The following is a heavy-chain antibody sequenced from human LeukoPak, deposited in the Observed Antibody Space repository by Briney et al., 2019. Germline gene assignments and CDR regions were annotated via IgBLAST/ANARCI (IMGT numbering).Heavy chain of an antibody. CDR2: IRSKAYGGAT. V-gene: IGHV3-49*03. D-gene: IGHD1-1*01. J-gene: IGHJ4*02. Sequence: GGSLRLSCTASGFTFGDYTMSWFRQAPGKGLEWVGFIRSKAYGGATEDAASVKGRFTISRDDSKSIAYLQMNSLKTEDTAVYYCIRGGANSPFDYWGQGTLVTVSS. CDR3: IRGGANSPFDY. CDR1: GFTFGDYT.